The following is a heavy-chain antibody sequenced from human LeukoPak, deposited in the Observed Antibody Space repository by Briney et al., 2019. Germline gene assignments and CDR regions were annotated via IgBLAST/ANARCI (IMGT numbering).Heavy chain of an antibody. D-gene: IGHD1-26*01. V-gene: IGHV3-66*04. Sequence: GGSLRLSCAASGFTVSSNYMSWVRQAPGKGLEWVSVIYSGGSTYYADSVKGRFTISRDNSKNTLYLQMNSLRAEDTAVYYCARLDLVGALGFDYWGQGTLVTVSS. J-gene: IGHJ4*02. CDR1: GFTVSSNY. CDR3: ARLDLVGALGFDY. CDR2: IYSGGST.